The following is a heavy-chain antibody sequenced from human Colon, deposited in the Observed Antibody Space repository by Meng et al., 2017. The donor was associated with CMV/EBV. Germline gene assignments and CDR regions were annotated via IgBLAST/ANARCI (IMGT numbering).Heavy chain of an antibody. D-gene: IGHD3-10*01. Sequence: SGPMFSKYAMHWVRQVPGKGLEWVALMSYDETKTYYAGSVQGRFTISRDISENTVYLEMNSLRPEDTGVYYCARPRGTYYYGTGMDVWGQGTLVTVSS. V-gene: IGHV3-30*04. CDR1: GPMFSKYA. J-gene: IGHJ6*02. CDR3: ARPRGTYYYGTGMDV. CDR2: MSYDETKT.